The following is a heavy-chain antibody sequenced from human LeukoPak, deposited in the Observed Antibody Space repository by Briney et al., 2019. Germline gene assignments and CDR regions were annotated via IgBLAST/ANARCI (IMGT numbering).Heavy chain of an antibody. J-gene: IGHJ4*02. D-gene: IGHD4-17*01. CDR1: GGSISSYY. Sequence: SETLSLTCTVSGGSISSYYWSWIRQPPGKGLEWIGYIYYSGSTNYNPSLKRRVTIPIDTSKNQFSLKLSSVTAADTAVYYCARTYGDYIDYWGQGTLVTVSS. CDR3: ARTYGDYIDY. CDR2: IYYSGST. V-gene: IGHV4-59*01.